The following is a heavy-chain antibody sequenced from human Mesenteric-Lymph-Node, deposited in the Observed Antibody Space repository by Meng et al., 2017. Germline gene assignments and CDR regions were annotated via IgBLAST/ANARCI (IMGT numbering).Heavy chain of an antibody. CDR2: VHNSGST. J-gene: IGHJ4*02. Sequence: QLRLQESGPVLVQTSETLSLTCSVSGDSMSTRSYHWGWIRQPPGMGLEWIGAVHNSGSTSYNPSLKSRVTISVDMSRNQFSLKLTSVTAADTAMYFCASDIASSWFYFWGQGRLVTVSS. CDR1: GDSMSTRSYH. D-gene: IGHD6-13*01. V-gene: IGHV4-39*07. CDR3: ASDIASSWFYF.